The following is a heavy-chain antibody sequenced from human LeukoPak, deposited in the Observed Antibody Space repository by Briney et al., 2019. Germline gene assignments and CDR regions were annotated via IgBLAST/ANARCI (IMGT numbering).Heavy chain of an antibody. CDR2: IYYSGGT. Sequence: SETLSLTCTVSGGSISSHYWSWIRQPPGKGLEWIGYIYYSGGTNYNPSLKSRVTISVDTSKNQFSLKLSSVTAADTAVYYCARDRGNDYWGQGTLVTVSS. D-gene: IGHD3-10*01. J-gene: IGHJ4*02. CDR3: ARDRGNDY. V-gene: IGHV4-59*11. CDR1: GGSISSHY.